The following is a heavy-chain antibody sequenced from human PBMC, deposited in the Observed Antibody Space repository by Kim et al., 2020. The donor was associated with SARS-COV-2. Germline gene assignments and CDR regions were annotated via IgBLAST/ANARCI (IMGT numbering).Heavy chain of an antibody. CDR3: ARDKRATAGMDV. Sequence: YYADSVKGRFTISRDNSKNPLYLQMNSLRAEDTAVYYCARDKRATAGMDVWGQGTTVTVSS. J-gene: IGHJ6*02. V-gene: IGHV3-33*01. D-gene: IGHD1-26*01.